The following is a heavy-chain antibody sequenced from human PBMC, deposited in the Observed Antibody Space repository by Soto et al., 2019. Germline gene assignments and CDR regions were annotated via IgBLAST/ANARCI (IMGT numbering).Heavy chain of an antibody. CDR2: IGYNGSNK. J-gene: IGHJ5*02. V-gene: IGHV3-30-3*01. CDR3: ARDGFQLAGTVFWNWFDP. Sequence: PGGSLRLSCAASGFTFSSYAMKWVRQAPGKGLEWVSVIGYNGSNKYYADSVKGRFTISRDNSKNTLYLQMNSLRAEDTAVYYCARDGFQLAGTVFWNWFDPWGQGTLVTVSS. CDR1: GFTFSSYA. D-gene: IGHD6-6*01.